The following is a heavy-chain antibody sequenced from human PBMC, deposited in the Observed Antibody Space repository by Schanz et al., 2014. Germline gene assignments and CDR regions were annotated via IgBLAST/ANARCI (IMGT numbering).Heavy chain of an antibody. CDR2: ISGTTTYT. Sequence: GQLVESGGGLVQPGGSLRLSCAVSGFTVSSNHMSWVRQAPGKGLEWVSYISGTTTYTNYADSVKGRFTISRDNAKNSLYLQMNSLRAEDTAVYYCAREQIMAAAGLVDYWGHGTLVTVSS. J-gene: IGHJ4*01. V-gene: IGHV3-11*05. CDR1: GFTVSSNH. CDR3: AREQIMAAAGLVDY. D-gene: IGHD6-13*01.